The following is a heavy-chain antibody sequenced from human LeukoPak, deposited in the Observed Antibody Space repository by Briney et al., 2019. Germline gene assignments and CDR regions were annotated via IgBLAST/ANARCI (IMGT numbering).Heavy chain of an antibody. D-gene: IGHD3-22*01. CDR2: ISGSGGGT. CDR1: GFSFGNYA. CDR3: ARGTRPDSSGYTYYYYGMDV. J-gene: IGHJ6*02. Sequence: PGGSLRLSCAASGFSFGNYAMSWVRQAPGRGLEWVSSISGSGGGTYYADSVKGRFTISRDNAKNSLFLQMNSLRAEDTAVYYCARGTRPDSSGYTYYYYGMDVWGQGTTVTVSS. V-gene: IGHV3-23*01.